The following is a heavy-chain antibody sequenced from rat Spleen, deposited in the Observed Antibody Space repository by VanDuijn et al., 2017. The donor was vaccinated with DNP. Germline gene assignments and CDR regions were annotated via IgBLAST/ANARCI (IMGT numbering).Heavy chain of an antibody. D-gene: IGHD1-2*01. CDR2: ISYSGST. CDR1: GYSITNNY. CDR3: ARSRGDYNSYIPFDY. J-gene: IGHJ2*01. Sequence: EVQLQESGPGLVKPSQSLSLTCSVTGYSITNNYWGWIRKFPGNKMEWMGYISYSGSTGYNPSLKSRISVTRDTSKNQFFLQLNSVTTEDTATYYCARSRGDYNSYIPFDYWGQGVMVTVSS. V-gene: IGHV3-1*01.